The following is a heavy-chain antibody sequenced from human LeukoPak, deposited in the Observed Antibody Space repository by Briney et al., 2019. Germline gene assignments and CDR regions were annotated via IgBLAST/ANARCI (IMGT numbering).Heavy chain of an antibody. J-gene: IGHJ4*02. CDR3: ARDSNFLNLEAWGFDY. V-gene: IGHV3-7*01. CDR2: IKQDGSEK. D-gene: IGHD7-27*01. CDR1: GFTFSSYW. Sequence: GGSLRLSCAASGFTFSSYWMSWVRQAPGKGLEWVANIKQDGSEKYYVDSAKGRFTISRDNAKNSLYLQMNSLRAEDTAVYCCARDSNFLNLEAWGFDYWGQGTLVTVSS.